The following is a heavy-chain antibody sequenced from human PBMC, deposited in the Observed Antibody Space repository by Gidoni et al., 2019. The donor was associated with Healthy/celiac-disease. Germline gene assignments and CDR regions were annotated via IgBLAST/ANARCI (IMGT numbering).Heavy chain of an antibody. V-gene: IGHV4-34*01. Sequence: QVQLQQWGAGLLKPSETLSLTCAVYGGSFSGYYWSWIRQPPGKGLEWIGEINHSGSTNYNPSLKSRVTISVDTSKNQFSLKLSSVTAADTAVYYCARGPYCSGGSCYLPMDYDSSGLDYWGQGTLVTVSS. CDR1: GGSFSGYY. D-gene: IGHD2-15*01. CDR3: ARGPYCSGGSCYLPMDYDSSGLDY. CDR2: INHSGST. J-gene: IGHJ4*02.